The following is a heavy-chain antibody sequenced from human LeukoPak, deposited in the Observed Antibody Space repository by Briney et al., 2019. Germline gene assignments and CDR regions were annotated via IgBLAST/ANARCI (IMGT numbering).Heavy chain of an antibody. CDR3: ARARRLLLWFGEFDY. CDR2: IKQDGSEK. Sequence: PGGSLRLSCAASGFTFSSYWMSWVRQAPGKGLEWVANIKQDGSEKYYVDSVKGRFTISRDNAKNSLYLQMNSLRAGDTAVYYCARARRLLLWFGEFDYWGQGTLVTVSS. J-gene: IGHJ4*02. D-gene: IGHD3-10*01. V-gene: IGHV3-7*01. CDR1: GFTFSSYW.